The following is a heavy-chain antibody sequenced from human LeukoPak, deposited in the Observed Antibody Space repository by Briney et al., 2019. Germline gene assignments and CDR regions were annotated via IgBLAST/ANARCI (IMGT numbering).Heavy chain of an antibody. CDR1: RGTFRSYA. CDR2: IIPIFGTA. V-gene: IGHV1-69*13. Sequence: ASVKVSYKASRGTFRSYAISWVRQAPGHGPEWMGGIIPIFGTANYAQKFQGRVTITADESTSTAYMELSSLRSEDTAVYYCASGYEVWFDPWGQGTLVTVSS. J-gene: IGHJ5*02. CDR3: ASGYEVWFDP. D-gene: IGHD5-18*01.